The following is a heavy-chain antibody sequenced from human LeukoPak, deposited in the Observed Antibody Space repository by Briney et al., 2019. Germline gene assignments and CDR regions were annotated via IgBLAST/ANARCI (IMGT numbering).Heavy chain of an antibody. CDR1: GVSINSYY. CDR2: IYYSGST. CDR3: ARGKYSYAYFGAYYFDY. D-gene: IGHD5-18*01. J-gene: IGHJ4*02. V-gene: IGHV4-59*12. Sequence: SETLSLTCTVSGVSINSYYWSWLRQPPGKGLEWFGYIYYSGSTNYNPSLKSRVTISVDTSKNQFSLKLSSVTAADTDVYYCARGKYSYAYFGAYYFDYWGQGTLVTVSS.